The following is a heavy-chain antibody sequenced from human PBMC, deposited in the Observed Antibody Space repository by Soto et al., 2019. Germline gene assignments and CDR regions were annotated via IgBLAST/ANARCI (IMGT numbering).Heavy chain of an antibody. D-gene: IGHD6-6*01. J-gene: IGHJ4*02. CDR3: AVSIAARYFDY. CDR1: GGSISSGDYY. CDR2: IYYSGST. V-gene: IGHV4-30-4*01. Sequence: QVQLQESGPGLVKPSQTLSLTCTVSGGSISSGDYYWSWIRQPPGKGLEWLGDIYYSGSTHYNRSLKSRVTISVDASKNLCSLKLSSVTAADTAVYYCAVSIAARYFDYWGQGTLVTVSS.